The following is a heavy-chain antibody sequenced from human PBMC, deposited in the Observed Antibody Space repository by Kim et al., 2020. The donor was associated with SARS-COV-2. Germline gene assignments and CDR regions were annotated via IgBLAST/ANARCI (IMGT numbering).Heavy chain of an antibody. CDR1: GFTFRNYG. Sequence: GGSLGLSCAASGFTFRNYGIHWVRQAPGKGLEWVAVLSYDGDKKYYAESVRGRFTISRDNSKNTLYLQMKSLRADDTAVYYCARDPIAVAAQYGMDVWGQGTMVTVSS. CDR3: ARDPIAVAAQYGMDV. D-gene: IGHD6-19*01. V-gene: IGHV3-33*05. CDR2: LSYDGDKK. J-gene: IGHJ6*02.